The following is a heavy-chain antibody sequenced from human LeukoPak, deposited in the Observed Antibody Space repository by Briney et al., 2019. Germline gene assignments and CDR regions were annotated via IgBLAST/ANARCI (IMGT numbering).Heavy chain of an antibody. Sequence: PGGSLRPSCAASGFTFKDYAMNWVRQAPGKGLELVSSVSGTGGTTYYADSVKGRFTISRDNSKNTLYLQMNSLRAEDTAVYSCAKGGDIVVIPDYFGMDVWGQGTTVTVSS. V-gene: IGHV3-23*01. CDR1: GFTFKDYA. CDR3: AKGGDIVVIPDYFGMDV. J-gene: IGHJ6*02. CDR2: VSGTGGTT. D-gene: IGHD2-2*01.